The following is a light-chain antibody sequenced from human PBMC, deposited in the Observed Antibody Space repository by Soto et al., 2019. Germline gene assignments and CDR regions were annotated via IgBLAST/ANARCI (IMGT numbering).Light chain of an antibody. CDR2: DAS. Sequence: EIVLTQSPATLSLSPGERATLSCRASQSVSSYLAWYQQKPGQAPRLLIYDASNRATGIPARFSGSGSGTDFTLTIRSREPGDFAVYYCQQRSNWVTFGPGTKGDIK. CDR3: QQRSNWVT. CDR1: QSVSSY. J-gene: IGKJ3*01. V-gene: IGKV3-11*01.